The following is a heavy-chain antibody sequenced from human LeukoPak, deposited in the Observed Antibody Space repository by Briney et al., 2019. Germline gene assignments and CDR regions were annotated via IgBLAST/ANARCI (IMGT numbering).Heavy chain of an antibody. CDR3: ARECSGSQYYYDSSGSPAHFDY. Sequence: SVKVSCKASGGTFSSYAISWVRQAPGQGLEWMGGIIPIFGTANYAQKFQGRVTITTDESTSTAYMELSSLRSEDTAVYYCARECSGSQYYYDSSGSPAHFDYWGQGTLVTVSS. V-gene: IGHV1-69*05. CDR1: GGTFSSYA. D-gene: IGHD3-22*01. J-gene: IGHJ4*02. CDR2: IIPIFGTA.